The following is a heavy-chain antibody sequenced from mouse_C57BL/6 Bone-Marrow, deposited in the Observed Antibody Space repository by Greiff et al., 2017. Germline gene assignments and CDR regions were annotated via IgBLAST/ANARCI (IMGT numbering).Heavy chain of an antibody. Sequence: VQLVESGAELVRPGTSVKVSCKASGYAFTNYLIEWVKQRTGQGLEWIGVINPGSGGTNYNEKFKGKATLTADKSSSTAYMQLSSLTSEDSAVYFCVIYYYGLFYAMDYWGQGTSVTVSS. CDR2: INPGSGGT. CDR1: GYAFTNYL. D-gene: IGHD1-1*01. CDR3: VIYYYGLFYAMDY. V-gene: IGHV1-54*01. J-gene: IGHJ4*01.